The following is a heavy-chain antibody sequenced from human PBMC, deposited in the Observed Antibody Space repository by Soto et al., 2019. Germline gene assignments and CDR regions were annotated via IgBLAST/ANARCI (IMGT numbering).Heavy chain of an antibody. CDR1: GYTFTSYG. D-gene: IGHD3-22*01. Sequence: VASVKVSCKASGYTFTSYGISWVRQAPGQGLEWMGWISAYNGNTNYAQKLQGRVTMTTDTSTSTAYMELRSLRSDDTAVYYCARDWFTYYYDSSGYYYLGAFDIWGQGTMVTVSS. CDR2: ISAYNGNT. J-gene: IGHJ3*02. V-gene: IGHV1-18*01. CDR3: ARDWFTYYYDSSGYYYLGAFDI.